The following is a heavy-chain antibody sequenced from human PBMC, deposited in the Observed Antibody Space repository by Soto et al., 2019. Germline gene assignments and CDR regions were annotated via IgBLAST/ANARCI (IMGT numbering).Heavy chain of an antibody. CDR2: ISWNSGSI. CDR3: ARAARKVRDYAPWYFEY. D-gene: IGHD4-17*01. J-gene: IGHJ4*02. V-gene: IGHV3-9*01. Sequence: EVQLVESGGGLVQPGRSLRLSCAASGFTFNDHSMHWVRQAPGKGLEWVSGISWNSGSIGYADSVKGRFTISRDNAKNSLFLQMNSVRPEDSACYSFARAARKVRDYAPWYFEYWGQGTLVTVS. CDR1: GFTFNDHS.